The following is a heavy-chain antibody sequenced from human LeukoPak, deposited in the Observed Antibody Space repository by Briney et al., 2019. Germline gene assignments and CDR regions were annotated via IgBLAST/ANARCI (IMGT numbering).Heavy chain of an antibody. CDR2: IYYSGST. CDR1: GGSISSYY. Sequence: SETLSLTCTVSGGSISSYYWSWIRQPPGKGLEWIGYIYYSGSTNYNPSLKSRVTISVDTSKNQFSLKLSSVTAADTAVYYCARAYSSSWHRYFDLWGRGTLVTVSS. CDR3: ARAYSSSWHRYFDL. V-gene: IGHV4-59*01. D-gene: IGHD6-13*01. J-gene: IGHJ2*01.